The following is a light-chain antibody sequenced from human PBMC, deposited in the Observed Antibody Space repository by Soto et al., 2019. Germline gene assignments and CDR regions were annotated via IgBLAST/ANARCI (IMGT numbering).Light chain of an antibody. CDR1: SSDVGGYHY. CDR2: EVS. CDR3: SSYTSSSTVV. J-gene: IGLJ3*02. V-gene: IGLV2-14*01. Sequence: QSALTQPASVSGSLGQSITISCIGTSSDVGGYHYVSWYQQHPGKAPKLIIYEVSNRPSGVSNHFSGSKSGNTASLTISGLQAEDEADYYCSSYTSSSTVVFGGGTKLTVL.